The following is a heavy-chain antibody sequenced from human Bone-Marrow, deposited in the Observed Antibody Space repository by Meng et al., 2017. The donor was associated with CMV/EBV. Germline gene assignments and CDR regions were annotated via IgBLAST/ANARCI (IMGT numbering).Heavy chain of an antibody. D-gene: IGHD1-26*01. CDR3: ARDHPGGGATDY. Sequence: GESLKISCAASGFTFSTCTMNWVRQAPGKGLEWVSYISSSSGTIYYADSVKGRFTISRDNAKNSLFLQMNSLRAEDTAVYYCARDHPGGGATDYWGQGTLVAVSS. CDR1: GFTFSTCT. J-gene: IGHJ4*02. CDR2: ISSSSGTI. V-gene: IGHV3-48*04.